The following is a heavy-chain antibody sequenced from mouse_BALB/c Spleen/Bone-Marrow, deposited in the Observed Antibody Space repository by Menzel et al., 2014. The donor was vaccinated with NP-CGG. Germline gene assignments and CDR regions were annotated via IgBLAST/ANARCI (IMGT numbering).Heavy chain of an antibody. Sequence: VNVVDSGPGLVAPSQSLSITCTVSGFSLTSYGVHWVRQPPGKGLEWLGVIWAGGSINYNSALMSRLSISKDNSKSQVFLKMNSLQTDDTAMYYCARYDYDWFAYWGQGTLVTVSA. CDR1: GFSLTSYG. J-gene: IGHJ3*01. V-gene: IGHV2-9*02. CDR2: IWAGGSI. CDR3: ARYDYDWFAY. D-gene: IGHD2-4*01.